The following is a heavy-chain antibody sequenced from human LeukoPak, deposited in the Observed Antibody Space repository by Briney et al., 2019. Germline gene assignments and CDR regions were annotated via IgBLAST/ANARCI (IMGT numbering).Heavy chain of an antibody. CDR1: GYTFTGYY. CDR3: ARAPGTLALGPNWFDP. CDR2: IIPIFGTA. V-gene: IGHV1-69*01. Sequence: SVKVSCKASGYTFTGYYMHWVRQAPGQGLEWMGGIIPIFGTANYAQKFQGRVTITADESTSTAYMELSSLRSEDTAVYYCARAPGTLALGPNWFDPWGQGTLVTVSS. D-gene: IGHD7-27*01. J-gene: IGHJ5*02.